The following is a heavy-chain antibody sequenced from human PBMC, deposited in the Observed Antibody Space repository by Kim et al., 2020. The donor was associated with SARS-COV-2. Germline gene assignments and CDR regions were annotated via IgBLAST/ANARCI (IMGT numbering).Heavy chain of an antibody. CDR3: ASRGEYQLLDYYYYGMDV. V-gene: IGHV1-8*01. CDR1: GYTFTSYD. D-gene: IGHD2-2*01. J-gene: IGHJ6*02. CDR2: MNPNSGNT. Sequence: ASVKVSCKASGYTFTSYDINWVRQATGQGLEWMGWMNPNSGNTGYAQKFQGRVTMTRNTSISTAYMELSSLRSEDTAVYYCASRGEYQLLDYYYYGMDVWGQGTTVTVSS.